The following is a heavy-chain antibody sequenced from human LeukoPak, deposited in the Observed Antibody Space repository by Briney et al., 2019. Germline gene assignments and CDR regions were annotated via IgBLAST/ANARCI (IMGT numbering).Heavy chain of an antibody. J-gene: IGHJ4*02. V-gene: IGHV3-66*01. Sequence: GGSLRLSCAASGFTVSSNYMSWVRQAPGKGLEWVSVIYSGGSTYYADSVKGRFTISRDNSRNTLYLQMNSLRAEDTAVYYCAKGTEYYDSSGYYSNFDYWGQGTLVTVSS. D-gene: IGHD3-22*01. CDR2: IYSGGST. CDR1: GFTVSSNY. CDR3: AKGTEYYDSSGYYSNFDY.